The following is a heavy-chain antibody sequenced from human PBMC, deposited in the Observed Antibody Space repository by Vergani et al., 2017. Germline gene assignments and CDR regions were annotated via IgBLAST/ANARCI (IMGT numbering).Heavy chain of an antibody. Sequence: QVQLQQWGAGVVKPSGTLSLTCAVFGESFSSFYWSWIRQPPGKGLEWIGEINNDGDTNYNPSLESRVTVSRDTAKNQFSLNLMSVTAADTAMYYCAVRARVNLVGGEIVTKRTFDYRSQGSLVTVSS. D-gene: IGHD3-10*01. J-gene: IGHJ4*02. CDR2: INNDGDT. CDR3: AVRARVNLVGGEIVTKRTFDY. V-gene: IGHV4-34*02. CDR1: GESFSSFY.